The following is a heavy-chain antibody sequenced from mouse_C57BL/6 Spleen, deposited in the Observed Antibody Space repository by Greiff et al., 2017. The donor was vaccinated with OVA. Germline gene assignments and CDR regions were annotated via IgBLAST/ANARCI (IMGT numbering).Heavy chain of an antibody. D-gene: IGHD1-1*01. Sequence: EVQVVESGGGLVKPGGSLKLSCAASGFTFSDYGMHWVRQAPEKGLEWVAYISSGSSTIYYADTVKGRFTISRDNAKNTLCLQMTSLRSEDTAMYYCARPDYYGSSYGYFDVWGTGTTVTVSS. CDR1: GFTFSDYG. CDR2: ISSGSSTI. V-gene: IGHV5-17*01. CDR3: ARPDYYGSSYGYFDV. J-gene: IGHJ1*03.